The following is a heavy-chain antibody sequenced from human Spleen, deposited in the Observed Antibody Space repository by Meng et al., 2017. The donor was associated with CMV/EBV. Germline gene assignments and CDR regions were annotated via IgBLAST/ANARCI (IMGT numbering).Heavy chain of an antibody. CDR1: GGTFSSYA. D-gene: IGHD6-13*01. CDR2: IIPIFGTA. J-gene: IGHJ4*02. CDR3: ARDRRQQLVDGGPFDY. V-gene: IGHV1-69*05. Sequence: SVKVSCKASGGTFSSYAISWVRQAPGQGLEWMGGIIPIFGTANYAQKFQGRVTITTDESTSTAYMELSSLRSEDTAVYYCARDRRQQLVDGGPFDYWGQGTLVTVS.